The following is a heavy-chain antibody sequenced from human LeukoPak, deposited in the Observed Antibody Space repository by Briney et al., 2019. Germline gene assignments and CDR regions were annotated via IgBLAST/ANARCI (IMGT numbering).Heavy chain of an antibody. CDR3: ARGVRYFDWLLPFDY. CDR1: GGSISSYY. D-gene: IGHD3-9*01. J-gene: IGHJ4*02. Sequence: SETLSLTCTVSGGSISSYYWSWIRQPPGKGLEWIGYIYYSGSTNYNPSLKSRVTISVDTSKNQFSLKLSSVTAADTAVYYCARGVRYFDWLLPFDYWGQGTLVTVSS. CDR2: IYYSGST. V-gene: IGHV4-59*01.